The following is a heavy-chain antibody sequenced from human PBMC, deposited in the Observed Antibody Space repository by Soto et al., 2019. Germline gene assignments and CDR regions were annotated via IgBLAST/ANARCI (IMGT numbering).Heavy chain of an antibody. CDR3: VRRSTVSYYAVDV. J-gene: IGHJ6*02. CDR1: GFSFGGYE. V-gene: IGHV3-30*04. Sequence: VWSLRFPCAVSGFSFGGYEMHWVRQARGKGLEWVTFTSYDGSINYYADSVKGRFTTSRDNSKNLLYLQMNSLRTEDTAVYYGVRRSTVSYYAVDVWGQGTTVTVSS. CDR2: TSYDGSIN. D-gene: IGHD4-17*01.